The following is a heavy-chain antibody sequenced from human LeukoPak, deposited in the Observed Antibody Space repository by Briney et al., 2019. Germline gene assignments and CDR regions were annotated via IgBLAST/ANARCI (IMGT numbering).Heavy chain of an antibody. Sequence: PSETLSLTCTVSGGSISSNYWSWIRQPAGKGLEWIGRIYTSGSTNYNPSLKSRVTMSVDTSKNQFSLKLSSVTAADTAVYYCASLRKRYCSSTSCYNSYYYYYMDVWGKGTTVTVSS. CDR2: IYTSGST. CDR1: GGSISSNY. V-gene: IGHV4-4*07. CDR3: ASLRKRYCSSTSCYNSYYYYYMDV. J-gene: IGHJ6*03. D-gene: IGHD2-2*02.